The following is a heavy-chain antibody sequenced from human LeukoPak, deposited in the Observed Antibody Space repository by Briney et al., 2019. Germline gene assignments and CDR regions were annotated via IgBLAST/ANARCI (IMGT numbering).Heavy chain of an antibody. J-gene: IGHJ5*02. CDR3: ARDPYGDNWFDP. D-gene: IGHD4-17*01. Sequence: QPGGSLRLSCAASGFTFSSYWMSWVRQAPGKGLEWVANIKEDGSEKYYVDSVKGRFTISRDNAKKSLYLQMNNLRAEDTAVYYCARDPYGDNWFDPWGQGTLVTVSS. V-gene: IGHV3-7*01. CDR2: IKEDGSEK. CDR1: GFTFSSYW.